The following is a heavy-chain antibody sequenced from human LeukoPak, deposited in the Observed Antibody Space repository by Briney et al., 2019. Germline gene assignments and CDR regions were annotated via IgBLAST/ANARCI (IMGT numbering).Heavy chain of an antibody. J-gene: IGHJ5*02. CDR2: IIPIFGTA. Sequence: ASVKVSCKASGGTFSSYAISWVRQAPGQGLEWMGGIIPIFGTANYAQKFQGRVTITADESTSTAYMELSSLRSEDTAVYYCARDPYCSSTSCYTLFDPWGQGTPVTVSS. CDR3: ARDPYCSSTSCYTLFDP. D-gene: IGHD2-2*02. CDR1: GGTFSSYA. V-gene: IGHV1-69*01.